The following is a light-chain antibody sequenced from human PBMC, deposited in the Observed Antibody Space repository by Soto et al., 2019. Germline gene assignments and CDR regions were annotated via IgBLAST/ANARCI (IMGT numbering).Light chain of an antibody. V-gene: IGKV3D-15*01. J-gene: IGKJ5*01. CDR3: QQYNNWPPIT. CDR2: GAS. Sequence: ETVMTQSPATLSVSPGERSTLSGMASQSVSSKLAWYQQKPGQAPRLLIYGASTRATGIPARFSGSGSGTEFTLSISSLQSEDSAVYYCQQYNNWPPITFGQGTRLEIK. CDR1: QSVSSK.